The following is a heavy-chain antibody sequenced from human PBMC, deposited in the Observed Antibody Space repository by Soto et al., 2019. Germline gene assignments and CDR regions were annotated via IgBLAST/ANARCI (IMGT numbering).Heavy chain of an antibody. CDR3: AKDERSSSKVYYYYGMDV. D-gene: IGHD6-6*01. CDR2: ISYDGSDK. CDR1: GFTFRSYG. V-gene: IGHV3-30*18. Sequence: PVGSLRLSCAASGFTFRSYGMHWVRQAPGKGLEWVAVISYDGSDKYYGDSVKGRFTISRDYSKNTLYLQMNSLRAEDTAVYYCAKDERSSSKVYYYYGMDVWGQGTTVTVSS. J-gene: IGHJ6*02.